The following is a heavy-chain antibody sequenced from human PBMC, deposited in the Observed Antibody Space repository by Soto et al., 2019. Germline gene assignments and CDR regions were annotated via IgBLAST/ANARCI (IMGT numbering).Heavy chain of an antibody. D-gene: IGHD4-17*01. CDR3: ATDYGGKSPGAFDI. Sequence: GASVKVSCKASGYTFTSYGISWVRQAPGQGLEWMGWISAYNGNTNYAQKLQGRVTITRDRSMSTAYMELSSLRSEDTAMYYCATDYGGKSPGAFDIWGQGSMVTVSS. J-gene: IGHJ3*02. V-gene: IGHV1-18*01. CDR1: GYTFTSYG. CDR2: ISAYNGNT.